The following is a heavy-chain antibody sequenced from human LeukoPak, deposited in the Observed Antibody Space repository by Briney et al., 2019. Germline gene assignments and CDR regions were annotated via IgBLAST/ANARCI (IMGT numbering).Heavy chain of an antibody. D-gene: IGHD6-13*01. J-gene: IGHJ6*03. CDR3: ARDGTPIGVAAAVGDYYYMDV. CDR1: GVSISSSSYY. CDR2: IYYSGST. V-gene: IGHV4-39*07. Sequence: SETLSLTCTVSGVSISSSSYYWGWIRQPPGKGLEWIGSIYYSGSTYYNPSLKSRVTISVDTSKNQFSLKLSSVTAADTAVYYCARDGTPIGVAAAVGDYYYMDVWGKGTTVTVSS.